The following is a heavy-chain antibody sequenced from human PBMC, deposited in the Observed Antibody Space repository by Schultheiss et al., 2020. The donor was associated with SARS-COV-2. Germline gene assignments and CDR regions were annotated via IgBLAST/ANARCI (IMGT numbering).Heavy chain of an antibody. CDR3: AKDLTGYDDYGGFQH. V-gene: IGHV3-23*01. CDR1: GFTFSTYG. Sequence: GESLKISCAASGFTFSTYGMNWVRQAPGKGLEWVSSISGSGVSTYYADSVKGRFTISRDNSENTLYLQMNSLRAEDTAVYYCAKDLTGYDDYGGFQHWGQGTLVTVSS. D-gene: IGHD4-23*01. J-gene: IGHJ1*01. CDR2: ISGSGVST.